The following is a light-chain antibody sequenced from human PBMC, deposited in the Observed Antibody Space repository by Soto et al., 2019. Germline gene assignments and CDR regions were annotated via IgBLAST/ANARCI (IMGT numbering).Light chain of an antibody. CDR3: QQGYSISWT. CDR2: GAS. V-gene: IGKV1-39*01. J-gene: IGKJ1*01. Sequence: DIQMTQSASSLSASVGDRVTITCRASQSISSYLNWYQQRPGKAPKVLIYGASTLQSGVPSRFSGSGSGTEFTLTISSLQPEDFATYYCQQGYSISWTLGQGTKVDIK. CDR1: QSISSY.